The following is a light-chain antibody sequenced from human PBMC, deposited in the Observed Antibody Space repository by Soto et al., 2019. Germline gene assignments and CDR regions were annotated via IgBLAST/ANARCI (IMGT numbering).Light chain of an antibody. CDR3: QQYYSYPPT. Sequence: DIQMTPSPSSLSASVGDRVTVTCRASQSISSYLNWYQQKPGKAPTLLIYAASTLQSGVPSRFSGSGSGTDFTLTISCLQSEDFATYYCQQYYSYPPTFGQGTKVDIK. V-gene: IGKV1-39*01. J-gene: IGKJ1*01. CDR2: AAS. CDR1: QSISSY.